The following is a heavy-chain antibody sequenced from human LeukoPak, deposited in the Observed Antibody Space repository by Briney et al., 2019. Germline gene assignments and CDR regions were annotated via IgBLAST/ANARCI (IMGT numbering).Heavy chain of an antibody. J-gene: IGHJ4*02. CDR1: GGSISSGSYY. CDR3: ARLGAAEYFDY. Sequence: ASQTLSLTCTVSGGSISSGSYYWSWIRQPAGKGLEWIGRIYTSGSTKYNPSLKSRVTISVDTSKNQFSLKLSSVTAADTAVYYCARLGAAEYFDYWGQGTLVTVSS. CDR2: IYTSGST. D-gene: IGHD3-16*01. V-gene: IGHV4-61*02.